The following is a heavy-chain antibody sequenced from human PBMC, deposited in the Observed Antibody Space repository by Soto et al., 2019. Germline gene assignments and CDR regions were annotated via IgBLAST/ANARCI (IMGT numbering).Heavy chain of an antibody. CDR3: AKDLLGYCSSTSCYDWFDP. D-gene: IGHD2-2*01. J-gene: IGHJ5*02. CDR2: LSDSGGSI. Sequence: GGSLRLSCTASGFTFSSHAMTWVRQAPGKGLEWVSGLSDSGGSIYYADSVKGRFTISRDNSKNTLYLQMNSLRAEDTAVYYCAKDLLGYCSSTSCYDWFDPWGQGTLVTVSS. V-gene: IGHV3-23*01. CDR1: GFTFSSHA.